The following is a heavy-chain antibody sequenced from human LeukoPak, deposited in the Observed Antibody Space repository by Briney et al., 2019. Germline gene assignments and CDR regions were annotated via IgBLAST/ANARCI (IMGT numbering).Heavy chain of an antibody. Sequence: GGSLRLSCAASGFIFSPYAMSWVRQAPGKGLEWVGHIKSKTDGGTTDYAAPVKGRFTISRDDSKNTLSLQMNSLKTEDTAVYYCTLPWGSGSYYDYWGQGTLVTVSS. V-gene: IGHV3-15*01. D-gene: IGHD3-10*01. J-gene: IGHJ4*02. CDR3: TLPWGSGSYYDY. CDR2: IKSKTDGGTT. CDR1: GFIFSPYA.